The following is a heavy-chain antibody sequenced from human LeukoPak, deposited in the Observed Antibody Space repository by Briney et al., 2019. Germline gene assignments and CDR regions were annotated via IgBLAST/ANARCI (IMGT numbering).Heavy chain of an antibody. CDR1: GGSISSYY. D-gene: IGHD3-10*01. CDR3: ARDPGYYGSGSRGAFDY. J-gene: IGHJ4*02. CDR2: IYTSGST. V-gene: IGHV4-4*07. Sequence: SETLSLTCTVSGGSISSYYWSWIRQPPGKELEWIGRIYTSGSTNYNPSLKSRVTMSVDTSKNQFSLKLRSVTAADTAVYYCARDPGYYGSGSRGAFDYWGQGTLVTVSS.